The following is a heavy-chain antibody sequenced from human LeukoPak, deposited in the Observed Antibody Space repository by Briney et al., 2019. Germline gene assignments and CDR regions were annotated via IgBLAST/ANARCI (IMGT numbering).Heavy chain of an antibody. Sequence: SETLSLTCAVYGGSFSGYYWSWIRQPPGKGLEWIGEINHSGSANYNPSLKSRVTISVDTSKNQFSLKLSSVTAADTAVYYCARGGGLLWFGELPPNWFDPWGQGTLVTVSS. D-gene: IGHD3-10*01. J-gene: IGHJ5*02. CDR1: GGSFSGYY. CDR2: INHSGSA. V-gene: IGHV4-34*01. CDR3: ARGGGLLWFGELPPNWFDP.